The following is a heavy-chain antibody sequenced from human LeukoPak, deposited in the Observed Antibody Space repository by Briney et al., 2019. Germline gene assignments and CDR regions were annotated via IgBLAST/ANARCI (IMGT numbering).Heavy chain of an antibody. D-gene: IGHD6-13*01. Sequence: SETLSLTCAVYGGSFSGYYWSWIRQPPGKGLEWIGEINHSGSTNYNPSLKSRVTISVDTSKNQFTLKLSSVTAADTAVYYCARHQFDSSSWYSDYSATRYGMDVWGQGTTVTVSS. CDR2: INHSGST. V-gene: IGHV4-34*01. J-gene: IGHJ6*02. CDR1: GGSFSGYY. CDR3: ARHQFDSSSWYSDYSATRYGMDV.